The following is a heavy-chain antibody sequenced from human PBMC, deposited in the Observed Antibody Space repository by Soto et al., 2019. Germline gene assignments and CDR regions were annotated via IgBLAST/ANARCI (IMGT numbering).Heavy chain of an antibody. J-gene: IGHJ5*02. D-gene: IGHD6-13*01. CDR3: ASTYSTSWYWFDP. CDR1: GFSLSNAGLG. V-gene: IGHV2-26*04. CDR2: IFSNDEK. Sequence: QVTVKESGPVLVKPTEPLTLTCTVSGFSLSNAGLGVSWIRQPPGKALEWLAHIFSNDEKSYSTSLKSRLTIPKDTSKSQVVLIMTNMDPVDTATYYCASTYSTSWYWFDPWGQGTLVTVSS.